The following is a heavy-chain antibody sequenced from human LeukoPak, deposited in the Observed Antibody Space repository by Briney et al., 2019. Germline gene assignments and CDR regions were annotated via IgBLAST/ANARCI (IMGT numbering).Heavy chain of an antibody. CDR1: GFTFSSYW. V-gene: IGHV3-15*01. Sequence: GGSLRLSCAASGFTFSSYWMHWVRQVPGKGLEWVGRIQSKTDGGTVDYAAPVKGRFTISRGDSKNTLYLQMNSLKTEDTAVYYCSTYYLASCWGWGQGTLVTVSS. CDR3: STYYLASCWG. J-gene: IGHJ4*02. CDR2: IQSKTDGGTV. D-gene: IGHD2-2*01.